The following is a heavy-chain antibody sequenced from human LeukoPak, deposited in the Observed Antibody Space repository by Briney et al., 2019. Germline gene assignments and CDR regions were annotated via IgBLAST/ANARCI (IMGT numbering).Heavy chain of an antibody. CDR3: ARGVEMATINSGFDY. V-gene: IGHV5-51*01. CDR1: GYSFTSYW. J-gene: IGHJ4*02. CDR2: IYPGDSET. Sequence: GESLKISCKGSGYSFTSYWIGWVRQMPGKGLEWMGIIYPGDSETRYSPSFQGQISISADSSITTAYLQWRSLKASDTAMYYCARGVEMATINSGFDYWGQGTLVTVSS. D-gene: IGHD5-24*01.